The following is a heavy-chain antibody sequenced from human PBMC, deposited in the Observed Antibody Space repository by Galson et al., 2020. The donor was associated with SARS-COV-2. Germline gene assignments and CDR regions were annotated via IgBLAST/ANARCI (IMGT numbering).Heavy chain of an antibody. J-gene: IGHJ4*02. V-gene: IGHV1-18*01. CDR1: GYTFTSYG. Sequence: ASVKVSCKASGYTFTSYGISWVRQAPGHGLEWMGWISAYNGNTNYAQKLQGRVTMTTDTSTSTAYMELRSLRSDDTAVYYCARDRAGLFGVVNRGPRRFFSGWGQGTLVTVSS. CDR2: ISAYNGNT. CDR3: ARDRAGLFGVVNRGPRRFFSG. D-gene: IGHD3-3*01.